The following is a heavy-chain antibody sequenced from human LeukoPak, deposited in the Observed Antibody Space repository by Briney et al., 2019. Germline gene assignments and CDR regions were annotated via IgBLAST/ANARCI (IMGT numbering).Heavy chain of an antibody. V-gene: IGHV3-48*03. CDR1: GFTFSSYE. D-gene: IGHD7-27*01. J-gene: IGHJ4*02. Sequence: HTGGSLRLSCAASGFTFSSYEMNWVRQAPGKGLEWVSYISHTGTTMYYADSVKGRFTLSRDNARNSLYLQMNSLRAEDTAVYYCARGHWGLDSWGQGTLVSVSS. CDR2: ISHTGTTM. CDR3: ARGHWGLDS.